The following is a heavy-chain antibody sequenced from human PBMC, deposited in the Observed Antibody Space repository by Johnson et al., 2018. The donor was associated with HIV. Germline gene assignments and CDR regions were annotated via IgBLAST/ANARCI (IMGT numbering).Heavy chain of an antibody. J-gene: IGHJ3*02. V-gene: IGHV3-66*02. CDR1: GFTVTNNY. D-gene: IGHD5-18*01. Sequence: VQLVESGGGLVQPGASLRLSCSASGFTVTNNYMTWVRQAPGKGLEWVSLIYSGGSTYYADSVKGRFTISRDNSKNTLYLQMNSLKAEDTAVYYCARESSAGEYSYGIIWGQGTTVTVSS. CDR3: ARESSAGEYSYGII. CDR2: IYSGGST.